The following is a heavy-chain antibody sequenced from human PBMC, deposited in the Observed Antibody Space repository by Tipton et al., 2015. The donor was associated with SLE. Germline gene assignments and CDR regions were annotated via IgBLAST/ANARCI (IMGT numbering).Heavy chain of an antibody. J-gene: IGHJ4*02. CDR1: GGSISSGGYY. CDR2: IYYSGST. Sequence: LRLSCTVSGGSISSGGYYWSWIRQHPGKGLEWIGYIYYSGSTNYNPSLKSRVTISVDTSKNQFSLKLSSVTAADTAVYYCARGLRQRWLPMDYWGQGTLVTVSS. CDR3: ARGLRQRWLPMDY. D-gene: IGHD5-24*01. V-gene: IGHV4-31*02.